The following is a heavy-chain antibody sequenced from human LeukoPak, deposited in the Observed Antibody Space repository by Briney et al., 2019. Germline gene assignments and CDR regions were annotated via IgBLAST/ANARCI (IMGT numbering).Heavy chain of an antibody. CDR2: INTNTSNP. V-gene: IGHV7-4-1*02. J-gene: IGHJ3*02. CDR1: GDTFSSYS. Sequence: GASVKVSCNASGDTFSSYSISWVRQDPGQGLEWMGWINTNTSNPAYPQDVTGRFVFSLDTSVSTTYLQISSLKAEDSAVYYCARTQLERRRDAFDIWGKGTMVTVSS. D-gene: IGHD1-1*01. CDR3: ARTQLERRRDAFDI.